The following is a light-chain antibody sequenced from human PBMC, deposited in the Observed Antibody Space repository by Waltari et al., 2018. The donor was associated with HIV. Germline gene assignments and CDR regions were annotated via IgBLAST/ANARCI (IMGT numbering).Light chain of an antibody. CDR3: SSYTSSSTLV. Sequence: QSALTQPAPVSGSPGQSITISCTGTSRALGGYNYVPWYQQHPGKAPKLMIYEVSNRPSGVSNRFSGSKSGNTASLTISGLQAEDEADYYCSSYTSSSTLVFGGGTKLTVL. CDR1: SRALGGYNY. CDR2: EVS. V-gene: IGLV2-14*01. J-gene: IGLJ2*01.